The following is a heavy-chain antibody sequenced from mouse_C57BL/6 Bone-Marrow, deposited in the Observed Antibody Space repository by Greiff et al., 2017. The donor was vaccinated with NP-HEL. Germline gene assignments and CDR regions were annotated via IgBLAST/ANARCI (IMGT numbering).Heavy chain of an antibody. CDR3: ARGTMVTTWFAY. CDR2: IYPRSGNT. J-gene: IGHJ3*01. D-gene: IGHD2-2*01. V-gene: IGHV1-81*01. Sequence: QVQLKQSGAELARPGASVKLSCKASGYTFTSYDISWVKQRPGQGLEWIGEIYPRSGNTYYNEKFKGKATLTADKSSSTAYMELRSLTSEDSAVYFCARGTMVTTWFAYWGQGTLVTVSA. CDR1: GYTFTSYD.